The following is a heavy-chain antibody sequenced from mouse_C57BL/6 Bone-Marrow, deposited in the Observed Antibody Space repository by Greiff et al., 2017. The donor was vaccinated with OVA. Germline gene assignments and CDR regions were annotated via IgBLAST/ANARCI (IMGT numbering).Heavy chain of an antibody. Sequence: EVKVEESGAELVRPGASVKLSCTASGFNIKDDYMHWVKQRPEQGLEWIGWIDPENGDTEYASKFQGKATITADTSSNTAYLQLSSLTSEDTAVYYCTIYYYGSSHFDYWGQGTTLTVSS. J-gene: IGHJ2*01. CDR2: IDPENGDT. V-gene: IGHV14-4*01. CDR1: GFNIKDDY. D-gene: IGHD1-1*01. CDR3: TIYYYGSSHFDY.